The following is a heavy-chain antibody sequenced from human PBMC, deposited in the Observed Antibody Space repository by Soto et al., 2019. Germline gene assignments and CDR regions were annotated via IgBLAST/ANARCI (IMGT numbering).Heavy chain of an antibody. J-gene: IGHJ6*03. CDR1: GFTFSSFT. D-gene: IGHD4-17*01. Sequence: GGSLRLSCAASGFTFSSFTMNWVRQAPGKGLEWVSSISSGSGYIYYADSVKGRFTISRDNPKNSLYLQISSLRAEDTAVYYCAGELYGDYVGVYSYYMDVWGKGATVTVSS. CDR3: AGELYGDYVGVYSYYMDV. CDR2: ISSGSGYI. V-gene: IGHV3-21*01.